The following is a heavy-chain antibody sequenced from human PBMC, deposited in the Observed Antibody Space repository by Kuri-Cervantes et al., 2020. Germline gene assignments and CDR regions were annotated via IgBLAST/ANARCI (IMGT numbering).Heavy chain of an antibody. Sequence: ASVKVSCKASGYTFTSYGISWVRQAPGQGLEWMGWISAYNGNTNYAQKLQGRVTMTTDTSTSTVYMELSSLRSEDTAVYYCARNANVDIVATFYYYYYGMDVWGQGTTVTVSS. V-gene: IGHV1-18*01. CDR3: ARNANVDIVATFYYYYYGMDV. J-gene: IGHJ6*02. CDR1: GYTFTSYG. CDR2: ISAYNGNT. D-gene: IGHD5-12*01.